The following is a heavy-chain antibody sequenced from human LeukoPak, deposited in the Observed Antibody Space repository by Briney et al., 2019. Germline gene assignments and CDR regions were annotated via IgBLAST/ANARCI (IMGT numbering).Heavy chain of an antibody. Sequence: GGSLRLSCAASGFTFSSYAMNWARQAPGKGLEWVSYISSSTNYIYYADSVKGRFTISRDNAKNSLCLQMNSLRAEDTAVYYCARGGGWYNYWGQGTLVTVSS. CDR1: GFTFSSYA. D-gene: IGHD6-19*01. CDR2: ISSSTNYI. V-gene: IGHV3-21*01. CDR3: ARGGGWYNY. J-gene: IGHJ4*02.